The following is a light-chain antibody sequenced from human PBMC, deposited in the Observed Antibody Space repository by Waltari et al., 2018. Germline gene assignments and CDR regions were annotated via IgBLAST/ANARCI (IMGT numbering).Light chain of an antibody. CDR1: QMFSNNY. J-gene: IGKJ1*01. CDR3: LQRSLWPWT. Sequence: NVLTQSPGTLSSSPGERATLPCRASQMFSNNYLAWYQQQPGQAPRLLIYGVSSRATGIPDRFSGSGSGTDFTLTISSLEPEDFAVYYCLQRSLWPWTFGQGTKVAVK. CDR2: GVS. V-gene: IGKV3D-20*02.